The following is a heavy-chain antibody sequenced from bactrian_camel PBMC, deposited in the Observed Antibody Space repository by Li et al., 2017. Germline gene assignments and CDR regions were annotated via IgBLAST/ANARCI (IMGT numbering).Heavy chain of an antibody. CDR2: IDNDYTSR. CDR1: EDDRGRYC. CDR3: AALRPGCYSGSRCWDSESCLGY. V-gene: IGHV3-2*01. J-gene: IGHJ6*01. D-gene: IGHD3*01. Sequence: VQLVESGGGSVQAGGSLRLSCTLSEDDRGRYCIGWFRQFPGKPHEEVATIDNDYTSRYAESVKGRFTISKDNAKNTLYLEMNNLKPEDTTMYYCAALRPGCYSGSRCWDSESCLGYWGQGTQVTVS.